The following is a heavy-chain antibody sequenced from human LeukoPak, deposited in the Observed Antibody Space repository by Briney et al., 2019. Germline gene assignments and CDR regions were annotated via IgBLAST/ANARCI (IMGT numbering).Heavy chain of an antibody. D-gene: IGHD3-22*01. CDR1: GYSFTGYW. CDR3: ARQLKRNYYDSSGFDY. CDR2: IDPSDSYT. J-gene: IGHJ4*02. Sequence: GESLKISCKGSGYSFTGYWISWVRQMPGKGLEWMGRIDPSDSYTNYSPSFQGHVTISADKSISTAYLQWSSLKASDTAMYYCARQLKRNYYDSSGFDYWGQGTLVTVSS. V-gene: IGHV5-10-1*01.